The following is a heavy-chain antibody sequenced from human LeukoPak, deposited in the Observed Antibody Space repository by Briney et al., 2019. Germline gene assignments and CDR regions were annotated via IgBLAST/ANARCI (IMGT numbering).Heavy chain of an antibody. CDR2: IYYSGST. CDR3: ARVIRYFDWLTRYYYYYGMDV. J-gene: IGHJ6*02. D-gene: IGHD3-9*01. V-gene: IGHV4-61*01. CDR1: GGSVSSGSYY. Sequence: SETLPLTCTVSGGSVSSGSYYWSWIRQPPGKGLEWIGYIYYSGSTNYNPSLKSRVTISVDTSKNQFSLKLSSVTAADTAVYYCARVIRYFDWLTRYYYYYGMDVWGQGTTVTVSS.